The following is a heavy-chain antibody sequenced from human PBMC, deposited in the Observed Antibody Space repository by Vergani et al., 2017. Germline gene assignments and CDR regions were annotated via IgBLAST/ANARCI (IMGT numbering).Heavy chain of an antibody. D-gene: IGHD2-21*02. Sequence: EVQLVESGGGLVKPGGSLRLSCAASGFTFSSYSMNWVRQAPGKGLEWVSSISSSSSYIYYADSVKGRFTISRDNAKNSLYLQMNSLRAEDTAVYYCARDQSQCGGDCYYHYGMDVWGQGTTVTVSS. CDR1: GFTFSSYS. CDR2: ISSSSSYI. V-gene: IGHV3-21*01. J-gene: IGHJ6*02. CDR3: ARDQSQCGGDCYYHYGMDV.